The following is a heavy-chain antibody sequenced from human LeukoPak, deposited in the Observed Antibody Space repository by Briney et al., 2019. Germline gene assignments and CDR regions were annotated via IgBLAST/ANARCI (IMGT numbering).Heavy chain of an antibody. V-gene: IGHV4-59*01. J-gene: IGHJ3*02. CDR3: ARGKLGMEAFDI. D-gene: IGHD7-27*01. Sequence: PSETLSLTCTVSGGSLSSYYWTWMRQPPRKGLEWIGNIYYGGSTNYNPSLKSRVTISVDTSKNQFSLKLSSVTAADTAVYYCARGKLGMEAFDIWGQGTMVTVSS. CDR2: IYYGGST. CDR1: GGSLSSYY.